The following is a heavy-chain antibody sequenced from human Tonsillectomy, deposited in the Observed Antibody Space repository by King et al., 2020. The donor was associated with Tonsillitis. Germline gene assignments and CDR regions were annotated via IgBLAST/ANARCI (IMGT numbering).Heavy chain of an antibody. Sequence: QLQESGPGVVKPSETLSLNCTVSGGSISSGDHYWAWIRQPPGKGLEWIAYMYSSGIIFYNPSLKSRTTISGGTSENQFSLKLSSVTAADTAVYFCARYVSGSFDYWGQGALVTVSS. CDR2: MYSSGII. D-gene: IGHD6-19*01. CDR1: GGSISSGDHY. CDR3: ARYVSGSFDY. V-gene: IGHV4-39*01. J-gene: IGHJ4*02.